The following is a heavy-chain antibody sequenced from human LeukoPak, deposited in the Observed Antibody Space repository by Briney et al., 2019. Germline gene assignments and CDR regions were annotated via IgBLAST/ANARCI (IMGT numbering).Heavy chain of an antibody. CDR3: ARPGNWWFDP. CDR2: INPKTGEA. J-gene: IGHJ5*02. V-gene: IGHV1-2*02. D-gene: IGHD3-10*01. Sequence: ASVKVSCKASGYTFTGYYMHWVRQAPGQGPEWMGWINPKTGEATYAEKFQGRVSMTRDTSINTAYLELSSLTSDDTAVYYCARPGNWWFDPWGQGTLVTVSS. CDR1: GYTFTGYY.